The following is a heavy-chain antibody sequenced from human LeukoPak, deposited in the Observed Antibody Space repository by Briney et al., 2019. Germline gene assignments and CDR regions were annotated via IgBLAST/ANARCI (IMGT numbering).Heavy chain of an antibody. CDR2: INPNSGGT. CDR3: ARDHSLLMVYAFFDY. J-gene: IGHJ4*02. CDR1: GYTFTGYY. D-gene: IGHD2-8*01. Sequence: GASVKVSCKASGYTFTGYYMHWVRQAPGQGLEWMGWINPNSGGTNYAQKFQGRVTMTRDTSTSTAYMELSRLRSDDTAVYYCARDHSLLMVYAFFDYWGQGTLVTVSS. V-gene: IGHV1-2*02.